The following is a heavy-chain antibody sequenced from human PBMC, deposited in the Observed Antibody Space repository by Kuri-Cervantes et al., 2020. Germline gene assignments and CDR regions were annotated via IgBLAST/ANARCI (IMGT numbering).Heavy chain of an antibody. CDR3: AKDRGYYGSGSYYNAAFDI. J-gene: IGHJ3*02. CDR2: ISWNSGNI. V-gene: IGHV3-9*01. CDR1: GFTFDDYA. D-gene: IGHD3-10*01. Sequence: GGSLRLSCAASGFTFDDYATHWVRQAPGKGLEWVSGISWNSGNIDYADSVKGRFTISRDNAKNSLYLQMNSLSAEDTALYYCAKDRGYYGSGSYYNAAFDIWGQGTMVTVSS.